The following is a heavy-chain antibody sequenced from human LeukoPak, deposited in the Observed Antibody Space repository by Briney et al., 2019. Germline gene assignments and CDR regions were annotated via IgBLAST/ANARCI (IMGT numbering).Heavy chain of an antibody. J-gene: IGHJ4*02. D-gene: IGHD3-9*01. CDR3: ARALRYFDWSFDY. V-gene: IGHV3-21*01. Sequence: PGGSLRLSCAASGFTFSSYSMNWVRQAPGKGLEWVSSISSSSSYIYYADSVKGRFTISRDNAKNSLYLQMNSLRAEDTAVYYCARALRYFDWSFDYWAREPWSPSPQ. CDR2: ISSSSSYI. CDR1: GFTFSSYS.